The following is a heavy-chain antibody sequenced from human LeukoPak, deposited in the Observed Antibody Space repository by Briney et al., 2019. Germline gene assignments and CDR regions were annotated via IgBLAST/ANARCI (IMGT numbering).Heavy chain of an antibody. Sequence: GGSLRLSCAASGFTFSSYGMNWVRQAPGKGLEWVSGIVPSGGTTYYADSVKGRFTISRDNAKNSLYLQMNSLRAEDTAVYYCAELGITMIGGVWGKGTTVTISS. CDR3: AELGITMIGGV. CDR2: IVPSGGTT. V-gene: IGHV3-23*01. CDR1: GFTFSSYG. J-gene: IGHJ6*04. D-gene: IGHD3-10*02.